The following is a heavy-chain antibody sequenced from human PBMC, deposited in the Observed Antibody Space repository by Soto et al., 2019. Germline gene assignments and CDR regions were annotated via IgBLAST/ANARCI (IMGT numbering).Heavy chain of an antibody. CDR1: GGSIGSGDYY. J-gene: IGHJ5*02. CDR2: IYYSGST. D-gene: IGHD3-10*01. CDR3: ARGRLRRYYYGSGSENWFDP. V-gene: IGHV4-30-4*01. Sequence: QVQLQESGPGLVKPSQTLSLTCTVSGGSIGSGDYYWSWIRQPPGKGLEWIGYIYYSGSTYYNPSLKSRVTISVDTSKNQFSLKLSSVTAADTAVYYCARGRLRRYYYGSGSENWFDPWGQGTLVTVSS.